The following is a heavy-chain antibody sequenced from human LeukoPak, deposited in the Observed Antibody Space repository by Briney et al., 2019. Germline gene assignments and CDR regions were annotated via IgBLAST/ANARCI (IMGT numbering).Heavy chain of an antibody. CDR3: ARVSHGYNHHGVFDY. CDR1: GYTFSGYY. J-gene: IGHJ4*02. CDR2: INPDTGDT. Sequence: VASVRVSCKTSGYTFSGYYMHWVRQAPGQGLEWMGWINPDTGDTKYAQKFQGSVTMTRDTSISTAYMELTRLTSGDTAVYYCARVSHGYNHHGVFDYWGQGTLATVSS. V-gene: IGHV1-2*02. D-gene: IGHD5-24*01.